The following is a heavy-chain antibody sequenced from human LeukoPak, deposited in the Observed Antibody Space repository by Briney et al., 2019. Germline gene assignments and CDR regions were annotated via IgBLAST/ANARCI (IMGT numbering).Heavy chain of an antibody. V-gene: IGHV4-59*12. CDR2: VYYIGKP. CDR3: ARRFRTGGDLHHDAYGV. D-gene: IGHD3-16*01. J-gene: IGHJ3*01. CDR1: GGSISDYF. Sequence: SETLSLTCSVSGGSISDYFWGWIRQPPGKGLEWIGHVYYIGKPTCSPSLESRVSISVDTSKNQFSLELTSVTAADTAVYYCARRFRTGGDLHHDAYGVWGQGTVVTVSS.